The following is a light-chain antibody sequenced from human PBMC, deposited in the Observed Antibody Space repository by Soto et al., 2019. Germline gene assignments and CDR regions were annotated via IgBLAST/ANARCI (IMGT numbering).Light chain of an antibody. Sequence: DIQMTQSPSILSASVGDRVTITCRASQSISSWLAWYQQKPGKAPKLLIYDAASLESGVPSRFSGSGSGTEFTLTISSLQPDDFATYYCQQYNSYSETFGQGTKVDIK. CDR1: QSISSW. J-gene: IGKJ1*01. CDR2: DAA. CDR3: QQYNSYSET. V-gene: IGKV1-5*01.